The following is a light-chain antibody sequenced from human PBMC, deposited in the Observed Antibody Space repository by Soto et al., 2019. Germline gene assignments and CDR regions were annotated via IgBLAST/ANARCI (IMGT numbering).Light chain of an antibody. CDR2: QVT. CDR3: CSYVGSNTVV. Sequence: QSALTQPASVSGSPGQSITISCTGTSSDVGIYDLVSWYQQFPGEAPKLMIYQVTKRPSGISHRFSGSKSGNTASLTISGLQVEDEADYYCCSYVGSNTVVFGGGTKLTVL. CDR1: SSDVGIYDL. V-gene: IGLV2-23*02. J-gene: IGLJ3*02.